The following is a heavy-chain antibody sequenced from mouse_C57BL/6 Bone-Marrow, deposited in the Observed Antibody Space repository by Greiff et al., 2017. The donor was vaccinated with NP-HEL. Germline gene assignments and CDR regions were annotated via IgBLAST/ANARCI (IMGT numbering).Heavy chain of an antibody. J-gene: IGHJ1*03. CDR3: ARSVYSGYFDV. CDR2: IHPNSGST. V-gene: IGHV1-64*01. D-gene: IGHD1-1*01. Sequence: QVQLKQPGAELVKPGASVKLSCKASGYTFTSYWMHWVKQRPGQGLEWIGMIHPNSGSTNYNEKFKSKATLTVDKSSSTAYMQLSSLTSEDSAVYYCARSVYSGYFDVWGTGTTVTVSS. CDR1: GYTFTSYW.